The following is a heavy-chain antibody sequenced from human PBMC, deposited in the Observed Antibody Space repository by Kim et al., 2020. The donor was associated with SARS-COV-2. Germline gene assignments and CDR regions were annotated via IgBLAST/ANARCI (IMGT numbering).Heavy chain of an antibody. CDR3: AREGRYNWNDVNFDY. Sequence: SVKVSCKASGGTFSSYAISWVRQAPGQGLEWMGGIIPIFGTANYAQKFQGRVTITADESTSTAYMELSSLRSEDTAVYYCAREGRYNWNDVNFDYWGQGTLVTVSS. CDR1: GGTFSSYA. CDR2: IIPIFGTA. J-gene: IGHJ4*02. V-gene: IGHV1-69*13. D-gene: IGHD1-20*01.